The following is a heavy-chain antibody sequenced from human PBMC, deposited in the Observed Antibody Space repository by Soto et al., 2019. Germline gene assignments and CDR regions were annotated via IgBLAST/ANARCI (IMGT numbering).Heavy chain of an antibody. D-gene: IGHD3-10*01. CDR1: GYTFTGYY. CDR3: ARDRFVLLWFGELLFGAFDI. CDR2: INPNSGGT. Sequence: ASVKVSCKASGYTFTGYYMHWVRQAPGQGLEWMGWINPNSGGTNYAQKFQGRVTMTRDTSISTAYMELSRLRSDDTAVYYCARDRFVLLWFGELLFGAFDIWGQGTMVT. J-gene: IGHJ3*02. V-gene: IGHV1-2*02.